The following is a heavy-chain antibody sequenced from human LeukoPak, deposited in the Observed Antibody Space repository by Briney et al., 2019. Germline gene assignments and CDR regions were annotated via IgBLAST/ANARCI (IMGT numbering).Heavy chain of an antibody. Sequence: SETLSLTCAVSGYSINSAYYWGWIRQPPGKGLEWIASMYRSGITYYNSSLKSRATISVDTSKNQFSLKLNSVTAADTSVYYCARLTPGKNWFDPWGHGTLVTVSS. CDR1: GYSINSAYY. CDR2: MYRSGIT. D-gene: IGHD3-10*01. J-gene: IGHJ5*02. CDR3: ARLTPGKNWFDP. V-gene: IGHV4-38-2*01.